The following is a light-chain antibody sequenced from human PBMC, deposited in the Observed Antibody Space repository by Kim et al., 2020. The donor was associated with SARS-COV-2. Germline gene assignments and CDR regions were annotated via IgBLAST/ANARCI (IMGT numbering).Light chain of an antibody. J-gene: IGKJ3*01. CDR2: GAS. CDR3: QQYNRYPFT. CDR1: EDIGSF. Sequence: DLQMTQSPSSLSASVGDRVTISCRASEDIGSFLAWYQQKPGKAPKSLIYGASVLRSGVPSKFSGIKFGTDFTLTISNLQPEDSATYYCQQYNRYPFTFGPGAKVDI. V-gene: IGKV1-16*02.